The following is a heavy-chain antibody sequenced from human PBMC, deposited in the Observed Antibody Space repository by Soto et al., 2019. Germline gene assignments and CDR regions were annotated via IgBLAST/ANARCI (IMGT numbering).Heavy chain of an antibody. J-gene: IGHJ3*02. CDR3: ARGHEYGGNSDAFDI. CDR1: GGTFSTSS. CDR2: ILPGFGPA. D-gene: IGHD4-17*01. V-gene: IGHV1-69*14. Sequence: QVHLVQSGAEVKKPGSSVKVSCKASGGTFSTSSINWLRQAPGQRPEWMGNILPGFGPADYAQKFRDRVTITADKSTNTSYKELRILFSEEAAVYYCARGHEYGGNSDAFDIWGQGTVVTVSS.